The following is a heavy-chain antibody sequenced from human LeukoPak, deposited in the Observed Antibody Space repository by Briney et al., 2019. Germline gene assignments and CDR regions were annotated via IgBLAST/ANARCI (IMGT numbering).Heavy chain of an antibody. V-gene: IGHV1-46*01. J-gene: IGHJ4*02. CDR1: VNTFTTAQ. D-gene: IGHD2-8*02. CDR3: AREYGTGGLDY. CDR2: INPSGGST. Sequence: ASVKVSCKASVNTFTTAQMHWVRQAPGQGLEWMGIINPSGGSTSYAQKFQGRITMTRDTSTGTVYMELSSLRSEDTALYYCAREYGTGGLDYWGQGTLVTVSS.